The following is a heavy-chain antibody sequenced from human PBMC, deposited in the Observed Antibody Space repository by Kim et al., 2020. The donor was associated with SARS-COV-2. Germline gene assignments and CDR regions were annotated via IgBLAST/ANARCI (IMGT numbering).Heavy chain of an antibody. CDR1: GGTFSSYA. J-gene: IGHJ5*02. V-gene: IGHV1-69*13. Sequence: SVKVSCKASGGTFSSYAISWVRQAPGQGLEWMGGIIPIFGTANYAQKFQGRVTITADESTSTAYMELSSLRSEDTAVYYCARSSYYDSSGYLNWFDPWGQGTLVTVSS. CDR2: IIPIFGTA. D-gene: IGHD3-22*01. CDR3: ARSSYYDSSGYLNWFDP.